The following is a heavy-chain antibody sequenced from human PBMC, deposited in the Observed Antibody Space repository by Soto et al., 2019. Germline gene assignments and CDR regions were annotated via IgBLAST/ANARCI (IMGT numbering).Heavy chain of an antibody. D-gene: IGHD3-22*01. CDR1: GFTFSSYA. CDR2: ISGSGGST. CDR3: AKEGIYYDSSGYYYLEYPFDY. Sequence: PGGSLRLSCAASGFTFSSYAMSWVRQAPGKGLEWVSAISGSGGSTYYADSVKGRFTISRDNSKNTLYQQMNSLRAEDTAVYYCAKEGIYYDSSGYYYLEYPFDYWGQGTLVTVSS. J-gene: IGHJ4*02. V-gene: IGHV3-23*01.